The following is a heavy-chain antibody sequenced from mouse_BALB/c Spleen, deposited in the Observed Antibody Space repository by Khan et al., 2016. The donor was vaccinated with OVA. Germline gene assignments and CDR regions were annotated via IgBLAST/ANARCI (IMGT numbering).Heavy chain of an antibody. Sequence: EVELVESGPGLVKPSQSLSLTCTVTGYSITSDYAWNWIRQFPGNKLEWMGYINYSGTTTYNQSLKSRISITRDTSKNQFFLQLNSVTTEDTAIYYCARWFTYWGQGTLVTVSA. J-gene: IGHJ3*01. CDR2: INYSGTT. V-gene: IGHV3-2*02. CDR1: GYSITSDYA. CDR3: ARWFTY.